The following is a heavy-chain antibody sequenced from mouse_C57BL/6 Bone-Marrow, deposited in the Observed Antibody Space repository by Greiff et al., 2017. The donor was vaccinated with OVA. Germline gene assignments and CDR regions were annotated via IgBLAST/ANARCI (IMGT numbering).Heavy chain of an antibody. J-gene: IGHJ1*03. Sequence: EVQLQQSGPELVKPGASVKIPCKASGYTFTDYNMDWVKQSHGKSLEWIGDINPNNGGTIYNQKFKGKATLTVDKSSSTAYMELRSLTSEDTAVYYCAREGLRREDWYFDVWGTGTTVTVSS. V-gene: IGHV1-18*01. CDR1: GYTFTDYN. D-gene: IGHD2-4*01. CDR3: AREGLRREDWYFDV. CDR2: INPNNGGT.